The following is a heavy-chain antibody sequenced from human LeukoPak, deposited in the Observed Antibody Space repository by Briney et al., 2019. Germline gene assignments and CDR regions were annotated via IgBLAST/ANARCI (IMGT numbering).Heavy chain of an antibody. J-gene: IGHJ4*02. CDR3: ARGVFGATYSSANVYYFDY. CDR2: IIPIFGTA. V-gene: IGHV1-69*06. Sequence: SVKVSCKASGYTFTGYYMQWVRQAPGQGLEWMGGIIPIFGTANYAQKFQGRVTITADKSTSTAYMELSSLRSEDTAVYYCARGVFGATYSSANVYYFDYWGQGTLVTVSS. D-gene: IGHD6-25*01. CDR1: GYTFTGYY.